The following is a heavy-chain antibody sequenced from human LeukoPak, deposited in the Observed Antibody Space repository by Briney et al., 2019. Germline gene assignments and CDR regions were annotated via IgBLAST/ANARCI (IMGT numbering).Heavy chain of an antibody. CDR1: GFTFSSYA. Sequence: GGSLRLSCAASGFTFSSYAMSWVRQAPGKGLEWVSAISGSGGSTYYADSVKGRFIISRDNAKNSLYLQMSSLRVEDTAVYYCARRGGEMVFDYWGQGILVTVSS. D-gene: IGHD3-10*01. V-gene: IGHV3-23*01. CDR2: ISGSGGST. CDR3: ARRGGEMVFDY. J-gene: IGHJ4*02.